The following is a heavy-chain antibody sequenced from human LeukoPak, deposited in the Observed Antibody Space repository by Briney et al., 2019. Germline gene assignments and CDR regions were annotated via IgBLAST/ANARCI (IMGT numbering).Heavy chain of an antibody. Sequence: GESLKISCKGSGYSFTSYWIGWVRQMPGKGLEWMGIIYPGDSDTRYSPSFQGQVTISADKSISTAYLQWSSLKASDTAMYYFARLWGPGADQYYHYYYGMDVWGQGTTVTVS. J-gene: IGHJ6*02. CDR3: ARLWGPGADQYYHYYYGMDV. CDR2: IYPGDSDT. V-gene: IGHV5-51*01. D-gene: IGHD3-10*01. CDR1: GYSFTSYW.